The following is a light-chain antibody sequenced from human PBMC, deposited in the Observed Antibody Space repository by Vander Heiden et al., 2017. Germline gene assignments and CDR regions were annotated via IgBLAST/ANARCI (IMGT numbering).Light chain of an antibody. CDR1: QGSNNY. CDR2: AAT. J-gene: IGKJ1*01. CDR3: QQDNRYPRT. V-gene: IGKV1-8*01. Sequence: AIGLTQSPCSLSASTGDSVTSTCRASQGSNNYLSWYRHRPGKAPQLLIYAATALESGVASRFSSSGSGTDFTLTISGLQSEDFATYYCQQDNRYPRTFGQGTKVEIK.